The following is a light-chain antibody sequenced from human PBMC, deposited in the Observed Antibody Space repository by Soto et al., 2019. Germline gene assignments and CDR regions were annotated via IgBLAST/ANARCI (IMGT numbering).Light chain of an antibody. CDR2: GAS. CDR1: QSISSN. V-gene: IGKV3-15*01. CDR3: QQYNNWPPMST. J-gene: IGKJ2*01. Sequence: EIVMTQSPATLSVSPGERATLSCRTSQSISSNLAWYQQKPGQAPRLLIYGASTRATGIPARFSGSGSGTEFTLTISSLQSEDFGVYYCQQYNNWPPMSTFGQGTRLEIK.